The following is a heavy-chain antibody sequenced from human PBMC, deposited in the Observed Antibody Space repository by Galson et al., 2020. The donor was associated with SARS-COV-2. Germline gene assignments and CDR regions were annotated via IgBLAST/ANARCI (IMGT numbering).Heavy chain of an antibody. J-gene: IGHJ4*02. Sequence: ETSETLSLTCTVSGGPISSGDYYWSWIRQPPGKGLEWLGYVSDSGSANYNPSLKSRVTISLDTPKKQFSLKVKSATAADTAVYYCAKLAEGRRTSEDYWGQGTLVTVSS. CDR3: AKLAEGRRTSEDY. CDR2: VSDSGSA. CDR1: GGPISSGDYY. V-gene: IGHV4-61*08. D-gene: IGHD3-3*02.